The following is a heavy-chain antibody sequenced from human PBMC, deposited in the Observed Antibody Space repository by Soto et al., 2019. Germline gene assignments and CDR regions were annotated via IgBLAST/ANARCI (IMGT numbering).Heavy chain of an antibody. J-gene: IGHJ4*02. D-gene: IGHD3-9*01. Sequence: EVQLVESGGGLVQPGRSLRLSSAASGFTFDDYAMHWVRQAPGKGLEWVSGISWNSGSIGYADSVKGRFTISRDNAKDSLYLQMNSLRAEDTALYYCAKAGYFDWLLTPPYFDYWGQGTLVTVSS. CDR3: AKAGYFDWLLTPPYFDY. V-gene: IGHV3-9*01. CDR1: GFTFDDYA. CDR2: ISWNSGSI.